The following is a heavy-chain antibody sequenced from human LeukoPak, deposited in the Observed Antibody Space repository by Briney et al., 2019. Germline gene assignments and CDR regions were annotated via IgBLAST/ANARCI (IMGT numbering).Heavy chain of an antibody. Sequence: ASVKVSCKASGYTFSGYYLHWVRQAPGQGLEWMGWINPNSGGTNCAQKFQGRVTMTRDTSISTAYMELSRVRSDDTAVYYCARLAATQIGNFDYWGHGTLVTVSS. V-gene: IGHV1-2*02. CDR3: ARLAATQIGNFDY. CDR2: INPNSGGT. J-gene: IGHJ4*01. CDR1: GYTFSGYY. D-gene: IGHD6-25*01.